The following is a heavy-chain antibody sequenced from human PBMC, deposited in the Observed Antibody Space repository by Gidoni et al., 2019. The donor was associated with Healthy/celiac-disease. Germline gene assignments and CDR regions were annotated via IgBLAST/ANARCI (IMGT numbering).Heavy chain of an antibody. V-gene: IGHV1-24*01. Sequence: QVQLVQSGAEVKKPGASVQVSCKVSGYTLTELSMHWVRQAPGKGLEWMGGFDPEDGETIYAQKFQGRVTMTEDTSTDTAYMELSSLRSEDTAVYYCATCQRVQAGKWLAFSNWFDPWGQGTLVTVSS. CDR2: FDPEDGET. CDR3: ATCQRVQAGKWLAFSNWFDP. D-gene: IGHD6-19*01. J-gene: IGHJ5*02. CDR1: GYTLTELS.